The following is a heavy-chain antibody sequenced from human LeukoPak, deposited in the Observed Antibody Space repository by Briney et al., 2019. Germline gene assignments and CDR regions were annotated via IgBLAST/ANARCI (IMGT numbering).Heavy chain of an antibody. Sequence: GGSLRLSCTASGFTFSSYAMHWVRQAPGKGLVWVAVISYDGSNKYYADSVKGRFTISRDNSKNTLYLRMNSVRAEDTAVYYCARQYRGWYLGYWGQGTLVTVSS. CDR2: ISYDGSNK. CDR3: ARQYRGWYLGY. CDR1: GFTFSSYA. J-gene: IGHJ4*02. V-gene: IGHV3-30*04. D-gene: IGHD6-19*01.